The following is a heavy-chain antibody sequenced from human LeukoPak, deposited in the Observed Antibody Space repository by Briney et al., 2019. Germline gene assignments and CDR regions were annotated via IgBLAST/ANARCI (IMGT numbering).Heavy chain of an antibody. Sequence: ASVKVSCKASGYTFTSYGISWVRQAPGQGLEWMGWISAYNGNTNYAQKLQGRVTMTTDTSTSTAYMELRSLRSDDTAVYYCARDKGSITMVRGVNYWFDLWGQGTLVTASS. J-gene: IGHJ5*02. V-gene: IGHV1-18*01. D-gene: IGHD3-10*01. CDR2: ISAYNGNT. CDR3: ARDKGSITMVRGVNYWFDL. CDR1: GYTFTSYG.